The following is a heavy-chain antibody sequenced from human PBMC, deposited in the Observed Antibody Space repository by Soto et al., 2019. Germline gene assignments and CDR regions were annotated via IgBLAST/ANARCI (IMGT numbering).Heavy chain of an antibody. CDR2: ISYDGSNK. V-gene: IGHV3-30-3*01. Sequence: GGSLRLSCAASGFTFSSYAMHWVRQAPGKGLEWVAVISYDGSNKYYADSVKGRFTISRDNSKNTLYLQMNSLRAEDTAVYYCARGVGYSSSPYNCFDPWGQGTLVTVSS. J-gene: IGHJ5*02. CDR1: GFTFSSYA. D-gene: IGHD6-6*01. CDR3: ARGVGYSSSPYNCFDP.